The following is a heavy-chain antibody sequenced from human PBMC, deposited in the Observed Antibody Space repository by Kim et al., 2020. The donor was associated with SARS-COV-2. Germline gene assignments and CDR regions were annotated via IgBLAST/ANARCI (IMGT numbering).Heavy chain of an antibody. CDR1: GGSIRSSDYY. CDR3: ARHGCTGGVCYFDP. V-gene: IGHV4-39*01. D-gene: IGHD2-8*02. J-gene: IGHJ5*02. Sequence: SETLSLTCTVPGGSIRSSDYYWGWIRQPPGKGLEWIGSIYYTGTTYYNPSLKSRVTISVDTSKNQFSLKLSSVTDATVYYCARHGCTGGVCYFDPWGQGTLVTVSS. CDR2: IYYTGTT.